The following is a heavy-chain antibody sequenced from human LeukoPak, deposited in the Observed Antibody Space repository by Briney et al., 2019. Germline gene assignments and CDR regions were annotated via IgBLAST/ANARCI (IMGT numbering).Heavy chain of an antibody. Sequence: ASVTVSCKASGYTFTVYYMHWVRQAPGQGLEWMGWINPNSGGTNYAQKFQGRVTMTRDTSISTAYMELSRLRSDDTAVYYCARNCSSTSCFSLDPWGQGTLVTVSS. CDR3: ARNCSSTSCFSLDP. CDR1: GYTFTVYY. D-gene: IGHD2-2*01. V-gene: IGHV1-2*02. CDR2: INPNSGGT. J-gene: IGHJ5*02.